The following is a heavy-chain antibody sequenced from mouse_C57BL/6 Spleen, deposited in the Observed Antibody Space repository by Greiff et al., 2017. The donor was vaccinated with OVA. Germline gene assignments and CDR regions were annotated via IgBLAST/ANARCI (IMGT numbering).Heavy chain of an antibody. CDR3: ARSKGHGNHYSFYY. J-gene: IGHJ2*01. CDR2: IHPNSGST. Sequence: QVQLQQPGAELVKPGASVKLSCKASGYTFTSYWMHWVKQRPGQGLEWIGMIHPNSGSTNYNEKIKSKATLTVDKSSSTAYMQLSSLTSEDSAVYYWARSKGHGNHYSFYYWGQGTTLTVSS. V-gene: IGHV1-64*01. CDR1: GYTFTSYW. D-gene: IGHD2-1*01.